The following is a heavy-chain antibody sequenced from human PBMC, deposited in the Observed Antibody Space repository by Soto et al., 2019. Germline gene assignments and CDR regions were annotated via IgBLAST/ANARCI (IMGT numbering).Heavy chain of an antibody. CDR2: INHSGST. Sequence: PSETLSLTCAVYGGSFSGYYWSWIRQPPGKGLEWIGEINHSGSTNYNPSLKSRVTISVDTSKNQFSLKLSSVTAADTAVYYCARFAVDTAMADYYYYGMDVSGQGTTVTVSS. D-gene: IGHD5-18*01. CDR1: GGSFSGYY. V-gene: IGHV4-34*01. CDR3: ARFAVDTAMADYYYYGMDV. J-gene: IGHJ6*02.